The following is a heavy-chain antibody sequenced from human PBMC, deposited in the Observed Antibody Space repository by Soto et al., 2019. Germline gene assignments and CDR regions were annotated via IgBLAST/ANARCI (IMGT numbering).Heavy chain of an antibody. J-gene: IGHJ6*02. V-gene: IGHV1-2*02. Sequence: ASVKVSCKASGYSFTGYFTQWVRQAPGQGLEWMGWINLNSGGTNYAQKFQGRVTMTRDTSISTAYMELSRLRSDDTAVYYCARGGDTAMVYHGMDVWGQGTTVTVSS. D-gene: IGHD5-18*01. CDR1: GYSFTGYF. CDR3: ARGGDTAMVYHGMDV. CDR2: INLNSGGT.